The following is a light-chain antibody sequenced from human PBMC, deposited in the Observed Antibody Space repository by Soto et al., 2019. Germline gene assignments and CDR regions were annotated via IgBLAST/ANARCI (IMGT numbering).Light chain of an antibody. CDR2: GNI. CDR1: NSNIGAGYD. J-gene: IGLJ7*01. CDR3: QSYDSSLSATV. Sequence: QLVLTQPPSVSGAPGQRVTISCTGSNSNIGAGYDVHWYQQIPGTAPKLLIYGNINRPSGVPDRFSGSKSGTSASLAITGLQAEDEADYYCQSYDSSLSATVFGGGTQLTVL. V-gene: IGLV1-40*01.